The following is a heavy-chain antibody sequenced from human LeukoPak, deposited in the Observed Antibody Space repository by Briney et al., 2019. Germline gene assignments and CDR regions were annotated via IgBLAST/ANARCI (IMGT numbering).Heavy chain of an antibody. CDR3: ARDSQIYSNYFDYYYMDV. CDR1: GFTFSSHG. Sequence: GGSLRLSCAASGFTFSSHGMHWVRQAPGKGLEWVAFIRYDGSNKYYADSVKGRFTISRDNSKNTLYLQMNSLRAEDTAVYYCARDSQIYSNYFDYYYMDVWGKGTTVTVSS. D-gene: IGHD4-11*01. J-gene: IGHJ6*03. CDR2: IRYDGSNK. V-gene: IGHV3-30*02.